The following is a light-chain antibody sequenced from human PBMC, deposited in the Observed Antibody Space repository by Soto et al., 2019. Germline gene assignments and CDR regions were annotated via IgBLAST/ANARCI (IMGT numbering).Light chain of an antibody. J-gene: IGKJ4*01. CDR2: GAS. CDR1: QNVRDNY. V-gene: IGKV3-20*01. CDR3: QQYGSLPLT. Sequence: EIVLTQSPGTLSLSPGESATLSCGASQNVRDNYVGWHQQKPGQAPKVLIFGASNRATGVPDRFSGSGSGTDFTLTISRLEPEDFAVYYSQQYGSLPLTFGGGTKVEI.